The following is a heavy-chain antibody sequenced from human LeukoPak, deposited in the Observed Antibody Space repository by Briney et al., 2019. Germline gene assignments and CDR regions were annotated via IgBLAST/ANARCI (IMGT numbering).Heavy chain of an antibody. CDR1: GGSISSYY. V-gene: IGHV4-4*09. CDR2: IYTRGST. J-gene: IGHJ4*02. CDR3: ARQASGYLNAPFDY. Sequence: SETLSLTCTVSGGSISSYYWSWIRQPPGKGLEWIGYIYTRGSTNYNPSLKSRVTLSVDTSKNQFSLKLSSVTAADTAVSYCARQASGYLNAPFDYWGQGTLVTVSS. D-gene: IGHD3-3*01.